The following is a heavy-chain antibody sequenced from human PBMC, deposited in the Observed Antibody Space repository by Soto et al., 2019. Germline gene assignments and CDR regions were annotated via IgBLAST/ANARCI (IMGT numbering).Heavy chain of an antibody. CDR3: AKLLYYDFWSGQNWFDP. D-gene: IGHD3-3*01. Sequence: EVQLLESGGGLVQPGGSLGLSCAASGFTFSSYAMSWVRQAPGKGLEWVSAISGSGGSTYYADSVKGRFTISRDNSKNTLYLQMNSLRAEDTAVYYCAKLLYYDFWSGQNWFDPWGQGTLVTVSS. CDR1: GFTFSSYA. CDR2: ISGSGGST. J-gene: IGHJ5*02. V-gene: IGHV3-23*01.